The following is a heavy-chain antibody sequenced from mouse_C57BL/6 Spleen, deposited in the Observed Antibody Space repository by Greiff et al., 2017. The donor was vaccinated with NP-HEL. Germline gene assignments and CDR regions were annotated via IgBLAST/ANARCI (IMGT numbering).Heavy chain of an antibody. CDR3: ARSDSSGTRVYYFDY. CDR2: IDPSDSET. D-gene: IGHD3-2*02. CDR1: GYTFTSYW. Sequence: QVQLQQPGAELVRPGSSVKLSCKASGYTFTSYWMHWVKQRPIQGLEWIGNIDPSDSETHYNQKFKDKATLTVDKSSRPAYMQLSSLTSEDSAVYYCARSDSSGTRVYYFDYWGQGTTLTVSS. V-gene: IGHV1-52*01. J-gene: IGHJ2*01.